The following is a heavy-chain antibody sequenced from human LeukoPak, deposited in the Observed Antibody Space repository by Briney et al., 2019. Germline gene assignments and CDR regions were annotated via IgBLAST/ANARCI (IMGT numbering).Heavy chain of an antibody. CDR1: GFSFSDFY. CDR3: AREARGCGRDFDY. D-gene: IGHD1-26*01. V-gene: IGHV3-11*01. CDR2: IGTRSNPI. Sequence: GGSLRLSCAASGFSFSDFYMSWIPQAPGMGLVGISYIGTRSNPIYYADSVKGRFTISRDDAKNSLYLQMNSLTDEDTAVYFCAREARGCGRDFDYWGQGILVTVSS. J-gene: IGHJ4*02.